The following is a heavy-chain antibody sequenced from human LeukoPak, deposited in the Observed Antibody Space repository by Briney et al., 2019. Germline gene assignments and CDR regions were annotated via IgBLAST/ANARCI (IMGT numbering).Heavy chain of an antibody. Sequence: ASVKVSCKASGYTFTSYGISWVRQAPGQGLEWMGWISAYNGNTNYAQKLQGRVTMTTDTSTSTAYMELRSLRSDDTAVYYCARTQKQWLVPTVPDYWGQGTLVTVSS. CDR2: ISAYNGNT. D-gene: IGHD6-19*01. J-gene: IGHJ4*02. V-gene: IGHV1-18*01. CDR1: GYTFTSYG. CDR3: ARTQKQWLVPTVPDY.